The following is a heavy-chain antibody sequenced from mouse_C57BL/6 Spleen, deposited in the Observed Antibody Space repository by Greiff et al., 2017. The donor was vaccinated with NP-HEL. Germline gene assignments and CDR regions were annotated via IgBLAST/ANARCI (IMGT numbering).Heavy chain of an antibody. CDR1: GYSFTSYW. CDR3: ARGGEGYDAYFDY. Sequence: QVQLQQPGAELVKPGASVKMSCKASGYSFTSYWITWVKQRPGQGLEWIGDIYPGSGSTNYNEKFKSKATLTVDTSSSTAYMQLSSLTSEDSAVYDCARGGEGYDAYFDYWGQGTTLTVSA. D-gene: IGHD2-2*01. CDR2: IYPGSGST. V-gene: IGHV1-55*01. J-gene: IGHJ2*01.